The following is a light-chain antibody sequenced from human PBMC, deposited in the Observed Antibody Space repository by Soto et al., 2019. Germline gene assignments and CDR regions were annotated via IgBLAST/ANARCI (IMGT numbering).Light chain of an antibody. Sequence: QSVLTQPASVSGSPGQSITISCTGTSSDVGGYNYVSWYQQHPGKAPKLMIYNVSYRPSGVSNRFSGSKSGNTASLTISGLQAADEADYYCSSYTGSTTLVVFGGGTKLTVL. J-gene: IGLJ2*01. CDR3: SSYTGSTTLVV. CDR2: NVS. V-gene: IGLV2-14*01. CDR1: SSDVGGYNY.